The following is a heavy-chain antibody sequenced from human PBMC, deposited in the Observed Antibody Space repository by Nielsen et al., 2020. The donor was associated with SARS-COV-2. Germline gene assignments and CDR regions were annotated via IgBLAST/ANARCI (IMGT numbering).Heavy chain of an antibody. J-gene: IGHJ6*03. CDR1: GGSVSSGSYY. D-gene: IGHD2-2*01. Sequence: SETLSLTCTVSGGSVSSGSYYWSWIRQPPGKGLEWIGYIYYSGSTNYNPSLKSRVTISVDTSKNQFSLKLSSVTAADTAVYYCARLKRGYCSSTSCFFPRLSNYYYMDVWGKGTTVTVSS. V-gene: IGHV4-61*01. CDR3: ARLKRGYCSSTSCFFPRLSNYYYMDV. CDR2: IYYSGST.